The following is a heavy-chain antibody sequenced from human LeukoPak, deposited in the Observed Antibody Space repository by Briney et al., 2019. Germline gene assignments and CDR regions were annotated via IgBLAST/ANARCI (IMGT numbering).Heavy chain of an antibody. CDR2: IYYSGST. J-gene: IGHJ4*02. CDR1: GGSISRYY. Sequence: KPSETLSLTCTVSGGSISRYYWSWIRQPPGKGLEWIGYIYYSGSTNYNPSLKSRVTISVDTSKNHFSLKLSSVTAADTAVYYCARAGQGDFCSGLRYFDYWGQGTLVTVSS. V-gene: IGHV4-59*01. CDR3: ARAGQGDFCSGLRYFDY. D-gene: IGHD3-3*01.